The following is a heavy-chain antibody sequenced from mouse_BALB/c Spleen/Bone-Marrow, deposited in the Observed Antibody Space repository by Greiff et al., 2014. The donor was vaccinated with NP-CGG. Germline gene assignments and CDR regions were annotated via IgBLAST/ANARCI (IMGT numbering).Heavy chain of an antibody. V-gene: IGHV5-17*02. CDR3: ARSPYGYDGRDY. Sequence: DVKLQESGGGLVQPGGSRKLSCAASGFTFSSFGTHWVRQAPEKGLEWVAYISSGSSTIYYADTVKGRFTISRDNPKNTLFLQMTSLRSEDTAMYYCARSPYGYDGRDYWGQGTSVTVSS. J-gene: IGHJ4*01. CDR1: GFTFSSFG. CDR2: ISSGSSTI. D-gene: IGHD2-2*01.